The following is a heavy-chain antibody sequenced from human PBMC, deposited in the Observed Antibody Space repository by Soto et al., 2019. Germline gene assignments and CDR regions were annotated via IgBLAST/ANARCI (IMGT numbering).Heavy chain of an antibody. V-gene: IGHV5-10-1*01. CDR2: IDPSDSYT. CDR1: GYSFTSYW. Sequence: GESLKISCKGSGYSFTSYWISWVRQMPGKGLERMGRIDPSDSYTNYSPSFQGHVTISADKSISTAYLQWSSLKASDTAMYYCARSSRSGWFHYGMDVWGQGTTVTVSS. D-gene: IGHD6-19*01. J-gene: IGHJ6*02. CDR3: ARSSRSGWFHYGMDV.